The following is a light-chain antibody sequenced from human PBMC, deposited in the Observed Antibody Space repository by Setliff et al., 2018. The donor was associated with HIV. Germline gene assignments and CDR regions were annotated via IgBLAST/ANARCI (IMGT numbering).Light chain of an antibody. CDR1: SSNIGSNT. Sequence: QSVLTQPPSASGTPGQRVTISCSGSSSNIGSNTVNWYQQLPGTAPKLLICTNNQRPSGVPDRFSGSKSDTSASLAISGLQSEDEADYYCAAWDDSLNGYVFGTGTKVTV. J-gene: IGLJ1*01. CDR3: AAWDDSLNGYV. CDR2: TNN. V-gene: IGLV1-44*01.